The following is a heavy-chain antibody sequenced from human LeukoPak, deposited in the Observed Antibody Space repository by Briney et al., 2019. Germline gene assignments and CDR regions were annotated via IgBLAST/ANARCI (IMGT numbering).Heavy chain of an antibody. V-gene: IGHV3-23*01. CDR3: AKCNLDNCREGFHI. CDR1: GFAFSSNA. D-gene: IGHD1-1*01. Sequence: GGSLRLSCAAAGFAFSSNALSWVRQAPGEGLDWVSSISVSSTTYYLDYVKGGLTISRGNYNNALFLQMNSLSAEDTALYYCAKCNLDNCREGFHIWGQGTMVTVSS. CDR2: ISVSSTT. J-gene: IGHJ3*02.